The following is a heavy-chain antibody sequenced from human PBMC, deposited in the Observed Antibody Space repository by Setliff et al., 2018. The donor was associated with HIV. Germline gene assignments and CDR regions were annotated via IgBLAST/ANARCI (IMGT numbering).Heavy chain of an antibody. D-gene: IGHD6-19*01. V-gene: IGHV3-23*01. J-gene: IGHJ4*02. CDR3: ANDQWDC. CDR2: ISGSGGAI. CDR1: GSTFSSYA. Sequence: GGSLRLSCAASGSTFSSYAMSWVRQAPGKGLEWVTTISGSGGAIHYADSVKGRFTISRDNSKNTVHLQMNSLRAEDTAVYYCANDQWDCWGQGTLVTVSS.